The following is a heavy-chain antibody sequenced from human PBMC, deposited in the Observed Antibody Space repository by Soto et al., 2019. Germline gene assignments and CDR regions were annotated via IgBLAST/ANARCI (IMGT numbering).Heavy chain of an antibody. Sequence: ASVKVSCKASGYTFTSYAMHWVRQAPGQRLEWMGWINAGNGNTKYSQKFQGRVTITRDTSASTAYMELSSLRSEDTAVYYCARDRTPGSRAPYYYYYGLDVWGQGTTVTVSS. V-gene: IGHV1-3*01. CDR3: ARDRTPGSRAPYYYYYGLDV. D-gene: IGHD3-10*01. CDR2: INAGNGNT. J-gene: IGHJ6*02. CDR1: GYTFTSYA.